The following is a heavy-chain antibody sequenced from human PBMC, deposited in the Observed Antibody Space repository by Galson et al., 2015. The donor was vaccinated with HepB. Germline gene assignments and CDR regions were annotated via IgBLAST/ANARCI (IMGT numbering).Heavy chain of an antibody. CDR3: ARSLLDRRPGYDYYYYIDV. CDR1: GYTFTSYA. CDR2: INAGNGNT. D-gene: IGHD1-1*01. Sequence: SVKVSCKASGYTFTSYAIHWMRQAPGQRLEWMGWINAGNGNTKYSHEFQDRVTITRDTSASTAYMELSSLRYEDTAVYYCARSLLDRRPGYDYYYYIDVWGKGTTVIVSS. V-gene: IGHV1-3*01. J-gene: IGHJ6*03.